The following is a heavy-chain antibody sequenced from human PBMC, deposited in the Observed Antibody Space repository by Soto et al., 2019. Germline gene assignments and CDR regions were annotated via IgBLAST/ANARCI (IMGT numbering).Heavy chain of an antibody. J-gene: IGHJ4*02. D-gene: IGHD3-22*01. CDR2: VSTNNADT. CDR1: GYTFTAYG. Sequence: ASVKVSCKTSGYTFTAYGLAWLRQAPGQRPEWMGWVSTNNADTNYAQKFQGRVTMTTETSTRTTYMELRSLRSDDTAVYYCARELNTDPSAYYSFAYWGQGTLVTVSS. V-gene: IGHV1-18*01. CDR3: ARELNTDPSAYYSFAY.